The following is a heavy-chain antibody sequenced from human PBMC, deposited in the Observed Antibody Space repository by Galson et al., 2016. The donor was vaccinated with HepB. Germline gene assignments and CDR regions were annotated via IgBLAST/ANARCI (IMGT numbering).Heavy chain of an antibody. V-gene: IGHV5-51*01. CDR3: ASLRDGSNYYY. D-gene: IGHD5-24*01. CDR2: IYPGDSET. Sequence: QSGAEVKKPGESLKISCKGSGYRFIKTYIGWVRQMPGKGLEWMGIIYPGDSETRYSPSFQGQATISADKSITTAYLEWSSLKTSDTAMYYCASLRDGSNYYYWGQGTLVTVSS. J-gene: IGHJ4*02. CDR1: GYRFIKTY.